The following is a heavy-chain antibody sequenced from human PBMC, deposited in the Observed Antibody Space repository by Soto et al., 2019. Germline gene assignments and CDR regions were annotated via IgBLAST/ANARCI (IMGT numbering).Heavy chain of an antibody. Sequence: EVQLLEAGGGLVQPGGSLRLSCAASGFTFSSYSMSWVRQAPGKGLEWVSGFRTSGDGGTTYYADSGKGRFTISRDNSNNTLFLQMNSMRAEDTAIYYGAKNVNSGSGSQYFDYWGQGTLVTVSS. CDR3: AKNVNSGSGSQYFDY. D-gene: IGHD3-10*01. J-gene: IGHJ4*02. CDR2: TSGDGGTT. CDR1: GFTFSSYS. V-gene: IGHV3-23*01.